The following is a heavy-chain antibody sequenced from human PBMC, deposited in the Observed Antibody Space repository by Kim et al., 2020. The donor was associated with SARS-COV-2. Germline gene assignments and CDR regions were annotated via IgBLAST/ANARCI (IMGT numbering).Heavy chain of an antibody. V-gene: IGHV3-20*04. D-gene: IGHD6-19*01. J-gene: IGHJ4*02. CDR1: GFTFDDYG. CDR3: ARDRAAGGWGSGFDY. CDR2: INWNGGST. Sequence: GGSLRLSCAASGFTFDDYGMSWVRQAPGKGLEWVSGINWNGGSTGYADSVKGRFTISRDNAKNSLYLQMNSLRAEDTALYYCARDRAAGGWGSGFDYWGQGTLVTVSS.